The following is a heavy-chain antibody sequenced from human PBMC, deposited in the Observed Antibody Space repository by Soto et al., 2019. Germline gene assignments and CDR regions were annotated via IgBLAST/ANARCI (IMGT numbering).Heavy chain of an antibody. J-gene: IGHJ4*02. V-gene: IGHV3-30-3*01. CDR2: ISYDGSNK. CDR1: GFTFSSYA. D-gene: IGHD3-10*02. Sequence: QVQLVESGGGVVQPGRSLRLSCAASGFTFSSYAMHWVRQAPGKGLEWVAVISYDGSNKYYADSVKGRFTISRDNSKNTLYLQMNSLRAEDTAVYYCARFTVRGGGEDYFDYWGQGTLVTVSS. CDR3: ARFTVRGGGEDYFDY.